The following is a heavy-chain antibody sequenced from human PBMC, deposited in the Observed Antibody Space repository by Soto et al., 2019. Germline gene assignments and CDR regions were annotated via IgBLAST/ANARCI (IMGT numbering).Heavy chain of an antibody. CDR3: AKRLRAVVPAALLDFDY. D-gene: IGHD2-2*01. Sequence: QVQLVESGGGVVQPGRSLRLSCAASGFTFSSYGMHWVRQAPGKGLEWVAVISYDGSNKYYADSVKGRFTISRDNSKNTLYLQMNRLRAEDTAVYYCAKRLRAVVPAALLDFDYWGQGTLVTVSS. CDR2: ISYDGSNK. J-gene: IGHJ4*02. V-gene: IGHV3-30*18. CDR1: GFTFSSYG.